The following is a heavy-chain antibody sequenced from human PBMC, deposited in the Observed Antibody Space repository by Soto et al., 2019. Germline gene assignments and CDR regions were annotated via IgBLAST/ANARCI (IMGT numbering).Heavy chain of an antibody. CDR1: GYTFINYY. V-gene: IGHV1-46*01. Sequence: QVQLVQSGAEAKKPGASVKVSCKASGYTFINYYMHWVRQAPGQGLEWMGIINPNGGSTTYAQKFQGRVTLTRDTSTNTVNMELSSLRSEDTAVYYCAREKWLVRRNDPFDIWGQGTMATVSS. D-gene: IGHD6-19*01. CDR3: AREKWLVRRNDPFDI. J-gene: IGHJ3*02. CDR2: INPNGGST.